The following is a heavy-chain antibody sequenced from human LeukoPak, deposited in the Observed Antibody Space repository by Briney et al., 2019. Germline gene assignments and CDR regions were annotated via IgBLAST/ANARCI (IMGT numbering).Heavy chain of an antibody. D-gene: IGHD3-3*01. CDR3: ARDSTCDFWSGYYHN. J-gene: IGHJ4*02. V-gene: IGHV1-2*02. Sequence: ASVKVSCKASGYTFTGYYMHWVRQAPGQGLEWMGWINPNSGGTNYAQKFQGRVTMTRDTSISTAYMELRSLRSDDTAVYYRARDSTCDFWSGYYHNWGQGTLVTVSS. CDR1: GYTFTGYY. CDR2: INPNSGGT.